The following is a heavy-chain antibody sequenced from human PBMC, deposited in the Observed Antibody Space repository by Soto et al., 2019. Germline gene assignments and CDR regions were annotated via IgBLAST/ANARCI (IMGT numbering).Heavy chain of an antibody. CDR3: ARQIRGYADMDV. CDR1: GYTFASYY. D-gene: IGHD5-12*01. J-gene: IGHJ6*02. CDR2: RTPSGDIT. Sequence: QVQLVQSGAEVKKPGASVKLSCKTSGYTFASYYVHWVRQAPGQGLEWMGIRTPSGDITTYAQKFQGRSTMTSESPASTIYTELSSLRSEDTAISDCARQIRGYADMDVWGQGTRVTVS. V-gene: IGHV1-46*01.